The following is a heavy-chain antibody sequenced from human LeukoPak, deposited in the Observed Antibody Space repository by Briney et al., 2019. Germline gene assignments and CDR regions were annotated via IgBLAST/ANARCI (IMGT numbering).Heavy chain of an antibody. Sequence: ASVKVSCKASGYTFTGYYMHWVRQAPGQGLEWMGWINPNSGGTNYAQKFQGRVTMTRDTSISTAYMELSRLRSDDTAVYYCARGRVATHSDAFDIWGQGTMVTVSS. CDR2: INPNSGGT. CDR1: GYTFTGYY. V-gene: IGHV1-2*02. CDR3: ARGRVATHSDAFDI. J-gene: IGHJ3*02. D-gene: IGHD5-12*01.